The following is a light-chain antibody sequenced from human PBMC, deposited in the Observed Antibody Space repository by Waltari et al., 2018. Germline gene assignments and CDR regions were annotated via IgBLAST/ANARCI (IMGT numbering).Light chain of an antibody. CDR2: RAS. CDR1: QTVGSSS. CDR3: QQHGTLPAT. Sequence: EIVLTQSPGTASLSPGERVTLSCRASQTVGSSSLAWYQQKPGQAPRLVMYRASRRAPGFPDRFSGSGSGTEFSLTISRLEPEDFAVYYCQQHGTLPATFGQGTKVEIK. J-gene: IGKJ1*01. V-gene: IGKV3-20*01.